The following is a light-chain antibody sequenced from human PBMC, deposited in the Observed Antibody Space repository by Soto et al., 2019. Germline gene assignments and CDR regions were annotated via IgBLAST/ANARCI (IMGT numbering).Light chain of an antibody. CDR1: QGIRNA. Sequence: DIQMTQSPSSLSASVGDRVTITCRASQGIRNALGWYQQKPGKAPKRLIYAASSLQSGVPSRFSGSGSGTEFTLTISSLQPEDFATYYCLQHNSYPHTFGQGNKLEIK. J-gene: IGKJ2*01. CDR3: LQHNSYPHT. CDR2: AAS. V-gene: IGKV1-17*01.